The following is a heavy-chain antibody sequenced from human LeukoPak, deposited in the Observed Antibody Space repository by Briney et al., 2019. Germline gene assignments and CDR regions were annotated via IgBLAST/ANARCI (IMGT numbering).Heavy chain of an antibody. CDR2: MNPKSGDT. D-gene: IGHD4-17*01. J-gene: IGHJ4*02. Sequence: GASVKVSCKASGYTFTNYDINWVRQATGQGLEWMGWMNPKSGDTGYAQNFQGRVSMTRSTSITTAYMELSSLRSEDTAVYYCARARTTADFDYWGQGTLVTVSS. V-gene: IGHV1-8*01. CDR3: ARARTTADFDY. CDR1: GYTFTNYD.